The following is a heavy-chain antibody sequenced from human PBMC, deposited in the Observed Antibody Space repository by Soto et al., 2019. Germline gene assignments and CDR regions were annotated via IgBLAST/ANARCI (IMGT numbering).Heavy chain of an antibody. J-gene: IGHJ5*02. V-gene: IGHV1-18*01. CDR3: ARTPGGHYDILTGSSWFDP. CDR1: GYTFTSYG. CDR2: ISAYNGNT. Sequence: ASVKVCCKASGYTFTSYGISWVRQAPGRGLEWMGWISAYNGNTNYAQKLQGRVTMTTDTSTSTAYMELRSLRSDDTAVYYCARTPGGHYDILTGSSWFDPWGQGTLVTVST. D-gene: IGHD3-9*01.